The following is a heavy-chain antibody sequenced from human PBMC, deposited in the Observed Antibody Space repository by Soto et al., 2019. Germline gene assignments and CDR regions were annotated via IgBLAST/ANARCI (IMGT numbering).Heavy chain of an antibody. J-gene: IGHJ5*02. Sequence: QVQLVQSGAEVKKPGTSVKVSCTASGYTFSSHGISWVRQAPGQGLQWIGWVSGDNGNTNYAQSLQGRVTTTTDTSTNTGHMELRSLRSDDTAVYYCARDLGYCRSGTCQREWFHPWGQGTLVIVSS. CDR3: ARDLGYCRSGTCQREWFHP. CDR1: GYTFSSHG. CDR2: VSGDNGNT. D-gene: IGHD2-15*01. V-gene: IGHV1-18*01.